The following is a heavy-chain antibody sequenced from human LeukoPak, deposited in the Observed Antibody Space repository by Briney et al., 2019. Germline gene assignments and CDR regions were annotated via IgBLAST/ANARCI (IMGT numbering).Heavy chain of an antibody. CDR2: IYTSGST. CDR3: ARDYYDSSGYYHYPYYYYGMDV. CDR1: GGSISGGTYY. V-gene: IGHV4-61*02. Sequence: PSGTLSLTCTVSGGSISGGTYYWTWIRQPAGKGLEWIGRIYTSGSTNYNPPLKSRVIISVDTSKNHFSLKLTSVTAADTAVYYCARDYYDSSGYYHYPYYYYGMDVWGQGTTVTVSS. D-gene: IGHD3-22*01. J-gene: IGHJ6*02.